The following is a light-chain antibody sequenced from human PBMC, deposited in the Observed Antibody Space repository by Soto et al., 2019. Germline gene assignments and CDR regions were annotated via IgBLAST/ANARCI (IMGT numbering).Light chain of an antibody. CDR1: QSVSSSY. CDR3: QQYGNSPCT. V-gene: IGKV3-20*01. CDR2: GAS. J-gene: IGKJ1*01. Sequence: ELVLTQSPGTLSLSPWERATLSCRASQSVSSSYLAWYQQKPDQAPRLLIYGASSRAAGIPDRLSGSGSGTDFTLTISRREPQDFAVYYCQQYGNSPCTFGQGTKVEIK.